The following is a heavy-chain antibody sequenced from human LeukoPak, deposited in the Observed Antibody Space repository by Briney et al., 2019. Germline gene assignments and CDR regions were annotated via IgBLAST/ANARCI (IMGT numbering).Heavy chain of an antibody. D-gene: IGHD3-10*01. J-gene: IGHJ4*02. Sequence: PGGSLRLSCAASGFTFDDYAVHWVRQAPGKGLEWVSGISWNSGSIGYADSVKGRFTISRDNAKNSLYLQMNSLRAEDTALYYCAKGRDYGSGSPLDYWGQGTLVTVSS. CDR3: AKGRDYGSGSPLDY. CDR2: ISWNSGSI. V-gene: IGHV3-9*01. CDR1: GFTFDDYA.